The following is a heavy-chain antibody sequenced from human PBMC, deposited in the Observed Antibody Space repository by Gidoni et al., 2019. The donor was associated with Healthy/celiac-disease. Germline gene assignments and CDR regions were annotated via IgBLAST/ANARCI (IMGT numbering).Heavy chain of an antibody. CDR2: INHSGST. V-gene: IGHV4-34*01. Sequence: QVQLQQWGAGLLKPSETLSLTCAVYGGSFSGYYWSWIRQPPGKGLEWIGEINHSGSTNYHPSLQSRVTISVDTSKNQFSLKLSSVTAADPAVYYCARGGWYSGYAKSRPGGDNWFDPWGQGTLVTVSS. CDR3: ARGGWYSGYAKSRPGGDNWFDP. J-gene: IGHJ5*02. CDR1: GGSFSGYY. D-gene: IGHD5-12*01.